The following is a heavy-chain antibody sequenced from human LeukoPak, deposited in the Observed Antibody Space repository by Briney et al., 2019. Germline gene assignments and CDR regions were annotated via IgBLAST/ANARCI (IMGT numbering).Heavy chain of an antibody. V-gene: IGHV4-4*07. Sequence: SETLSLTCTVSGGSISSYYWSWIRQPAGKGLEWIGRIYTSGSTNYNPSLKSRVTISVDTSKNQFSLKLSSVTAADTAVYYCARHFGYYDILTGYLIWGQGTLVTVSS. CDR1: GGSISSYY. CDR3: ARHFGYYDILTGYLI. CDR2: IYTSGST. D-gene: IGHD3-9*01. J-gene: IGHJ4*02.